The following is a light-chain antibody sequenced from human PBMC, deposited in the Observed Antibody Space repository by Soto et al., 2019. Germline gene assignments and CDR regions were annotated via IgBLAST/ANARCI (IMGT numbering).Light chain of an antibody. V-gene: IGKV3-20*01. CDR2: GAS. CDR1: QTVSSSY. Sequence: EIVLTQSPGTLSVSPGERATLSCRASQTVSSSYLAWYQQKPGQAPRLLIYGASSRAAGIPDRFSGSGSGTDFTLTISRLEPEDFAVYHCQQYGSSKRTFGQGTKVEIK. J-gene: IGKJ1*01. CDR3: QQYGSSKRT.